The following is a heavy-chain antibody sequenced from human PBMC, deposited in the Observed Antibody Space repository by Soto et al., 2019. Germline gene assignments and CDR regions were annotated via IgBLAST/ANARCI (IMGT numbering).Heavy chain of an antibody. CDR3: ARPGLRYFD. D-gene: IGHD3-9*01. Sequence: PGAAEQSSCEGCGEKYTSNLRAWVRQMPGKGLEWMGIIYPGDSDTRYSPSFQGQVTISADKSISTAFLQWSSLKASDTAIYYCARPGLRYFDWGEGTLVTVSS. J-gene: IGHJ4*02. V-gene: IGHV5-51*01. CDR2: IYPGDSDT. CDR1: GEKYTSNL.